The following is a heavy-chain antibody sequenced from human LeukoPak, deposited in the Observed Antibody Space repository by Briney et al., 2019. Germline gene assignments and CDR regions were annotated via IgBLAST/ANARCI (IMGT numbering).Heavy chain of an antibody. CDR2: ISTDGSQT. Sequence: GGSLRLSCAASGFTFSNYWMHWVRHAPGKGLMWVSQISTDGSQTFYADSVKGRFTISRDNAKNTLFLQMDSLRAEDTALYYCVRSLRSADFWGQGTLVTVSS. V-gene: IGHV3-74*01. CDR3: VRSLRSADF. J-gene: IGHJ4*02. CDR1: GFTFSNYW.